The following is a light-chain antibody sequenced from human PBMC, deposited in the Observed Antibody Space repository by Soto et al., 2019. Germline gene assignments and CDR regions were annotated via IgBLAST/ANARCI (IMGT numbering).Light chain of an antibody. Sequence: QSVLTQPASVSGSPGQSITISCTGTSSDVGSYNLVSWYQQYPGKAPRLVISDVSNRPSGVSNRFSGSKSGNSASLTISGLQAEDEADYYCSSYTSSSTYVFGTGTKVTVL. CDR3: SSYTSSSTYV. CDR1: SSDVGSYNL. J-gene: IGLJ1*01. V-gene: IGLV2-14*02. CDR2: DVS.